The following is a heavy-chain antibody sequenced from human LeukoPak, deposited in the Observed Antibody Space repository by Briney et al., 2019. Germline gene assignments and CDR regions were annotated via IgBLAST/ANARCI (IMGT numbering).Heavy chain of an antibody. CDR3: ARDLRLIVVVPAARRRGFDP. CDR1: GYTFTSYG. CDR2: ISAYNGNT. V-gene: IGHV1-18*01. Sequence: ASVKVSCKASGYTFTSYGISWVRQAPGQGLEWMGWISAYNGNTNYAQELQGRVTMTTDTSTSTAYMELRSLRSDDTAVYYCARDLRLIVVVPAARRRGFDPWGQGTLVTVSS. D-gene: IGHD2-2*01. J-gene: IGHJ5*02.